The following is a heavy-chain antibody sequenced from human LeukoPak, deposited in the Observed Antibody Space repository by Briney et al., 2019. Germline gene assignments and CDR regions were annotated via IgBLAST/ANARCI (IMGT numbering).Heavy chain of an antibody. J-gene: IGHJ6*04. V-gene: IGHV1-69*06. CDR3: ARVGDDIVVVPAATEDYYYYYGMDV. D-gene: IGHD2-2*01. CDR1: GGTFSSYA. Sequence: SVKVSCKASGGTFSSYAISWVRQAPGQGLEWMGGIIPIFGTANYAQKFQGRVTITADKSTSTAYMELSSLRSEDTAVYYCARVGDDIVVVPAATEDYYYYYGMDVWGKGTTVTVSS. CDR2: IIPIFGTA.